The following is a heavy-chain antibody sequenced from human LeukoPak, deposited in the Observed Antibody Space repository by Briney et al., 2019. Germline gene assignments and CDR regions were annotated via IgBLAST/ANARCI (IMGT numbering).Heavy chain of an antibody. Sequence: PSETLSLTCIVSCGSVSSGSYYWSWIRQPPGKGLEWIGYIYNSVRTNYNPSLKSRVTIPVDTSKNQLSLKLSSVTAADTDVYFCVRDLVATIDHYYYGMDVWGQGTTVTVPS. CDR2: IYNSVRT. CDR3: VRDLVATIDHYYYGMDV. V-gene: IGHV4-61*01. J-gene: IGHJ6*02. CDR1: CGSVSSGSYY. D-gene: IGHD5-12*01.